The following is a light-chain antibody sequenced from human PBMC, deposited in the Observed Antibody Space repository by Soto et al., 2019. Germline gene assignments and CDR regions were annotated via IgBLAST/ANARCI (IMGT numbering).Light chain of an antibody. Sequence: EIVMTQSPATLSVSPGERFTLSCRASQSVRSNLAWYQQKPGQAPRLLIYGAYNRATGIPDRFSGSGSGTDFTLTISRLEPEDFAVYYCQQYGSSGTFGQGTRLEIK. CDR3: QQYGSSGT. CDR1: QSVRSN. CDR2: GAY. V-gene: IGKV3-20*01. J-gene: IGKJ5*01.